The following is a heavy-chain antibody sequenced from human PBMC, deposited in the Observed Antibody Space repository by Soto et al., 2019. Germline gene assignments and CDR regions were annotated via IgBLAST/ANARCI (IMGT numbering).Heavy chain of an antibody. V-gene: IGHV1-69*06. J-gene: IGHJ5*02. Sequence: QVQLVQSGAELREPGSSVKVSCKASGGTFITYAISWVRQAPGQGLEWIGVIIPFFGTTDYAQKFQGRVTITADTSTSTVYMELSSMGSEDSAIYYCARNSVFANCTSNSCPNWFDPWGQGTLVTVSS. D-gene: IGHD2-2*01. CDR3: ARNSVFANCTSNSCPNWFDP. CDR2: IIPFFGTT. CDR1: GGTFITYA.